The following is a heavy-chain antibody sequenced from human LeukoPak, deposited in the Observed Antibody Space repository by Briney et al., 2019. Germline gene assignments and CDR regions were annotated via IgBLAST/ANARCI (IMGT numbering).Heavy chain of an antibody. CDR3: AKDLAAAGIYYYYYGMDV. CDR2: IYSGGST. CDR1: GFTVSSNY. Sequence: GGSLRLSCAASGFTVSSNYMRWVRQAPGKGLEWVSVIYSGGSTYYADSVKGRFSISRDNSKNTLYLQMDSLRAEDTAVYYCAKDLAAAGIYYYYYGMDVWGQGTTVTVSS. J-gene: IGHJ6*02. D-gene: IGHD6-13*01. V-gene: IGHV3-53*01.